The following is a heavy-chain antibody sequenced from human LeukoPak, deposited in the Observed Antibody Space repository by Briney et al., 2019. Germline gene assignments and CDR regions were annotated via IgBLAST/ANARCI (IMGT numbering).Heavy chain of an antibody. D-gene: IGHD2-21*01. J-gene: IGHJ4*02. CDR2: IYWDDNK. V-gene: IGHV2-5*02. CDR3: AHSFGVKRAYEC. Sequence: PGPTLVKPTQTLTLTCSFSGFSIKTSGVGVGWVRQPPGKALEWLAVIYWDDNKRYRPSLTNRLTITKDTSKNQVVLTLTSVDPVDTATYFCAHSFGVKRAYECWGQGTPVTVSS. CDR1: GFSIKTSGVG.